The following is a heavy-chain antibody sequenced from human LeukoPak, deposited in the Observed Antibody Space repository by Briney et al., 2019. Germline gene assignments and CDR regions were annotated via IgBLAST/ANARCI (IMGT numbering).Heavy chain of an antibody. CDR3: AKLLGTATTYDS. CDR2: IQSDGSGT. J-gene: IGHJ4*02. D-gene: IGHD5-24*01. Sequence: GGSLRLSCSASGFTFSNFWMHWVRQTPGKGLVWVSHIQSDGSGTGYADSVKGRFTISRDNTKGSLYLQMNSLGAEDTAMYYCAKLLGTATTYDSWGQGTRVTVSS. V-gene: IGHV3-74*01. CDR1: GFTFSNFW.